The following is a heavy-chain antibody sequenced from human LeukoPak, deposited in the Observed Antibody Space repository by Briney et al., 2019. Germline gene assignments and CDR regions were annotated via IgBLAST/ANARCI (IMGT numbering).Heavy chain of an antibody. J-gene: IGHJ3*02. V-gene: IGHV4-34*01. Sequence: PSETLSLTCAVYGESFSGYYWSWIRQPPGKGLEWIGEINHSGSTNYNPSLKSRVTISVDTSKNQFSLKLSSVTAADTAVYYCARIYPVGYYDSRNAFDIWGQGTMVTVSS. D-gene: IGHD3-22*01. CDR2: INHSGST. CDR3: ARIYPVGYYDSRNAFDI. CDR1: GESFSGYY.